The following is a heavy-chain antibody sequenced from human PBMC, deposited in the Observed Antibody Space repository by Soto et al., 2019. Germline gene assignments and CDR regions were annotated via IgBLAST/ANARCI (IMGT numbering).Heavy chain of an antibody. CDR1: GYTFTSYG. CDR3: AREIYSSSWDNWFDP. V-gene: IGHV1-18*01. CDR2: ISAYNGNT. D-gene: IGHD6-13*01. Sequence: ASVKVSCKASGYTFTSYGISWVRQAPGQGLEWMGWISAYNGNTNYAQKLQGRVTMTTDTSTSTAYMELRSLRSDDTAVYYCAREIYSSSWDNWFDPWGQGTLVTVS. J-gene: IGHJ5*02.